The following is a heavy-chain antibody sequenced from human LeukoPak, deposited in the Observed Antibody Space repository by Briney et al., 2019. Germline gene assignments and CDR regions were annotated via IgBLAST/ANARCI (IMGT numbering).Heavy chain of an antibody. Sequence: SGTLSLTCAVAGGSISSSNWWSWVRQPPGKGLECIGEIYHSGGTNYNPSLKSRVTISVDKSKNQFSLKLSSVTAADTAVYYCARDRGDCSGGSCYLDYWGQGTLVTVSS. J-gene: IGHJ4*02. D-gene: IGHD2-15*01. CDR1: GGSISSSNW. V-gene: IGHV4-4*02. CDR3: ARDRGDCSGGSCYLDY. CDR2: IYHSGGT.